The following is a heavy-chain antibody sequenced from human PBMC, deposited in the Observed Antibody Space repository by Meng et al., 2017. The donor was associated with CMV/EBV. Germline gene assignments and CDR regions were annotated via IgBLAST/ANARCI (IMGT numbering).Heavy chain of an antibody. Sequence: GGSLRLSCAASGFTFSSYAMHWVRQAPGKGLEWVAVISYDGSNKYYADSVKGRFTISRDNSKNTLYLQMNSLRAEDTAVYYCAREPTEHTVVVIAILTYGMDVWGQGTTVTVSS. J-gene: IGHJ6*02. CDR2: ISYDGSNK. CDR3: AREPTEHTVVVIAILTYGMDV. V-gene: IGHV3-30*04. CDR1: GFTFSSYA. D-gene: IGHD2-21*01.